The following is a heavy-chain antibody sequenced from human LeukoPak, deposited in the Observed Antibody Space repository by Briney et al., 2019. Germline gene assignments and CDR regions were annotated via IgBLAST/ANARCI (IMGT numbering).Heavy chain of an antibody. CDR2: IKQDGSEK. D-gene: IGHD3-10*01. V-gene: IGHV3-7*03. CDR1: GFTFSSYW. Sequence: GGSLRLSCAASGFTFSSYWMSWVRQAPGKGLEWVANIKQDGSEKYYVDSVKGRFTISRDNAKNTLYLQMNSLRAEDTAVYYCAKARSGSGSYGKYYFDYWGQGTLVTVSS. J-gene: IGHJ4*02. CDR3: AKARSGSGSYGKYYFDY.